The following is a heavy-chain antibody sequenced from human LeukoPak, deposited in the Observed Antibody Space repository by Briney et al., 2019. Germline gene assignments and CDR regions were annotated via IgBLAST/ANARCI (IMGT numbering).Heavy chain of an antibody. J-gene: IGHJ6*02. CDR1: GFTFSSYS. CDR2: ISSSSSYI. CDR3: ARGVFDSASSYYYYGMDV. V-gene: IGHV3-21*01. Sequence: SGGSLRLSCAVSGFTFSSYSLNWVRQAPGKGLEWVSSISSSSSYIYYADSVKGRFTISRDNAKNSLYLQMNSLRAEDTAVYYCARGVFDSASSYYYYGMDVWGQGTTVTFSS.